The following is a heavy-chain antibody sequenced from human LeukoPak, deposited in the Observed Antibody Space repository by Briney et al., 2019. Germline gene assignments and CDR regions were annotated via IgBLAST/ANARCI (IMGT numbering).Heavy chain of an antibody. J-gene: IGHJ4*02. CDR3: ARGRTTDLDY. V-gene: IGHV3-21*01. CDR1: GFTFSDSG. Sequence: PGTSLRLSCAASGFTFSDSGMHWVRQAPGKGLEWVSSISSSSSYIYYADSVKGRFTISRDNAKNSLYLQMNSLRAEDTAVYYCARGRTTDLDYWGQGTLVTVSS. D-gene: IGHD2/OR15-2a*01. CDR2: ISSSSSYI.